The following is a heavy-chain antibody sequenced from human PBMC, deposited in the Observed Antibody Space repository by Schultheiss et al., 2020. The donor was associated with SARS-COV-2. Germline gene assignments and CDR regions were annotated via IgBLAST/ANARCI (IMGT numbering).Heavy chain of an antibody. CDR2: INAGNGNT. V-gene: IGHV1/OR15-3*02. CDR1: GYTFTGYY. D-gene: IGHD5-18*01. J-gene: IGHJ3*02. Sequence: ASVKVSCKASGYTFTGYYMHWVRQAPGQGLEWMGWINAGNGNTKYSQKFQGRVTITRDTSASTAYMELSSLRSDDTAVYYCATPSVDTAMVAFAFDIWGQGTTVTVSS. CDR3: ATPSVDTAMVAFAFDI.